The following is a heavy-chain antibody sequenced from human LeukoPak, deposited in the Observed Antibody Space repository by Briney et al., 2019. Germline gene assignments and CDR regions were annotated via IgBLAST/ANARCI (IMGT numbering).Heavy chain of an antibody. J-gene: IGHJ4*02. V-gene: IGHV4-59*04. Sequence: PSETLSLTCDVSGVSFSTYYWSWIRQPPGKGLEWIGSIYYSGRTYYNLSLKSRVTMSVDTSKNQFSLKLSSVTAADTAVYYCAICRKFYSDSSGYCNYFDYWGQGTLVTVSS. D-gene: IGHD3-22*01. CDR1: GVSFSTYY. CDR3: AICRKFYSDSSGYCNYFDY. CDR2: IYYSGRT.